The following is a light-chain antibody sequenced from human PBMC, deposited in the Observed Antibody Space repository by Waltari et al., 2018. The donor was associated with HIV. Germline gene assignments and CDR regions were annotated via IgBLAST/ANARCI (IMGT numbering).Light chain of an antibody. J-gene: IGLJ2*01. Sequence: SYDLTQPPSVSVSPGQTATMTCSGDKLGNKFTAWYQQKPGQSPVLVIYQDTKRPSVIHERFSGSNSGNTATLTISGTQALDEADYYCQAWDSNVVFGGGTKLTVL. V-gene: IGLV3-1*01. CDR3: QAWDSNVV. CDR2: QDT. CDR1: KLGNKF.